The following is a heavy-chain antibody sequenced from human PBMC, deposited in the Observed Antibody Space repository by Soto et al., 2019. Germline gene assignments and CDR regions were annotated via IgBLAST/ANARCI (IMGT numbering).Heavy chain of an antibody. CDR2: IYHSGST. J-gene: IGHJ6*03. Sequence: SETLSLTCAVSSGSISSSNWWSWVRQPPGKGLEWIGEIYHSGSTNYNPSLKSRVTISVDKSKNQFSLKLSSVTAADTAVYYCARTYSGYDLDDYYYYMDVWGKGTTVTVSS. CDR3: ARTYSGYDLDDYYYYMDV. CDR1: SGSISSSNW. V-gene: IGHV4-4*02. D-gene: IGHD5-12*01.